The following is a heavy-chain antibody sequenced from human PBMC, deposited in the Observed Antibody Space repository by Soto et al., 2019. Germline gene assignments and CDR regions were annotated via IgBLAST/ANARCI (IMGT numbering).Heavy chain of an antibody. CDR3: ARDQLYYNDIIGSPLNAFDV. CDR1: RVTLSSSV. V-gene: IGHV3-48*01. Sequence: PAWSPRLACAASRVTLSSSVMDWFLKAQGKGLEWVSYIGLGSSTKYYADSVEGRFTISRDNAKNSLYLQMNSLRAEDTAVYYCARDQLYYNDIIGSPLNAFDVWVQGTMVTVSS. D-gene: IGHD3-22*01. J-gene: IGHJ3*01. CDR2: IGLGSSTK.